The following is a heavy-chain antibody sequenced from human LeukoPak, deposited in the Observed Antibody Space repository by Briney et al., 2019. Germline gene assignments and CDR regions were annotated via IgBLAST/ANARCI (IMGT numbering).Heavy chain of an antibody. J-gene: IGHJ4*02. CDR3: ARGSMYYYDSSGYYSNKIDY. D-gene: IGHD3-22*01. Sequence: GGSLRLSCAASGFTFSSYAMSWVRQAPGKGLEWVSAISGSGGSTYYADSVKGRFTISRDNAKNSLYLQMNSLRAEDTAVYYCARGSMYYYDSSGYYSNKIDYWGQGTLVTVSS. CDR1: GFTFSSYA. CDR2: ISGSGGST. V-gene: IGHV3-23*01.